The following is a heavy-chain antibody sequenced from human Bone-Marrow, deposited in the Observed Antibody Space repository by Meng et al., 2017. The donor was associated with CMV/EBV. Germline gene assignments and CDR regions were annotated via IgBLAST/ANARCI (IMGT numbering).Heavy chain of an antibody. Sequence: GGSLRLSCAASGFTFSSYDMNWVRQAPGKGLEWFSYISSSSSTIYYADSVKGRFTISRDNARNSLSLQMNSLRAEDTAVYYCGRDMDVWGQGTTVTVSS. V-gene: IGHV3-48*04. CDR1: GFTFSSYD. CDR3: GRDMDV. J-gene: IGHJ6*02. CDR2: ISSSSSTI.